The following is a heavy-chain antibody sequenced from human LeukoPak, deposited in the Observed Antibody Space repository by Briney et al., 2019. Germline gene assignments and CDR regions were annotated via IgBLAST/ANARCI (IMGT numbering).Heavy chain of an antibody. CDR2: IYHSGST. CDR3: ARGDVVVPAAPLFY. CDR1: GGSISSGGYY. Sequence: SQTLSLTCTVSGGSISSGGYYWSWIRQPPGKGLEWIGYIYHSGSTYYNPSLKSRVTISVDRSKNQFSLKLSSVTAADTAVYYCARGDVVVPAAPLFYWGQGTLVTVS. J-gene: IGHJ4*02. V-gene: IGHV4-30-2*01. D-gene: IGHD2-2*01.